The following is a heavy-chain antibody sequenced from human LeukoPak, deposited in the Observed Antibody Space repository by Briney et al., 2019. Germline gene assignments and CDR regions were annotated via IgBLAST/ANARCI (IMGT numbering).Heavy chain of an antibody. D-gene: IGHD6-13*01. CDR1: GGTFTGYY. V-gene: IGHV1-2*02. CDR2: INPNSGGT. Sequence: ASVKVSCKASGGTFTGYYMHWVRQAPGQGLEWMGWINPNSGGTNYAQKFQGRVTMTRDTSISTAYMELSRLRSDDTAVYYCAREPRADSSSWYNWFDPWGQGTLVTVSS. CDR3: AREPRADSSSWYNWFDP. J-gene: IGHJ5*02.